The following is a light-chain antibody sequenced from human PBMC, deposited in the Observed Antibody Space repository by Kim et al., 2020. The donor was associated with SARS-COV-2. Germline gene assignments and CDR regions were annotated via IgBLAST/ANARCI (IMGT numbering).Light chain of an antibody. V-gene: IGKV3-20*01. J-gene: IGKJ2*01. CDR1: QYFASSS. CDR3: QLYGSSPYT. CDR2: GAS. Sequence: LSPGESATLSCRASQYFASSSLGWYQQKPGQAPRLLIYGASSRATGIPDRFSGSGSGTDFTLTISRLEPEDFAVYYCQLYGSSPYTFGQGTKLEIK.